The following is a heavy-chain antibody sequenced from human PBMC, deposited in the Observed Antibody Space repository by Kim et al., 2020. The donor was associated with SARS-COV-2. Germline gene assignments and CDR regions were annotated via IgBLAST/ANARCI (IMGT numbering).Heavy chain of an antibody. V-gene: IGHV1-2*02. CDR2: SGGT. D-gene: IGHD2-15*01. J-gene: IGHJ5*02. Sequence: SGGTYYAQNFQGRVTMTRDTSISTAYMELSRLRSDDTAIYYCARGGSVTSWGQGTLVIVSS. CDR3: ARGGSVTS.